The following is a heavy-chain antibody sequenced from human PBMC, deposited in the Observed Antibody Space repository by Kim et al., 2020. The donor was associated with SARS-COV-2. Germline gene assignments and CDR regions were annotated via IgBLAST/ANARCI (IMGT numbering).Heavy chain of an antibody. CDR3: ARADLYDILTGYYTQFDY. V-gene: IGHV1-69*01. D-gene: IGHD3-9*01. Sequence: QGRVTITADESTSTAYMELSSLRSEDTAVYYCARADLYDILTGYYTQFDYWGQGTLVTVSS. J-gene: IGHJ4*02.